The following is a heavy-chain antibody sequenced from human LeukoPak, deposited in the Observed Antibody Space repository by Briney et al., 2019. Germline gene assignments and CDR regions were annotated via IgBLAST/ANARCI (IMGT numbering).Heavy chain of an antibody. CDR2: IRYDGSNK. V-gene: IGHV3-30*02. CDR1: GFTFSSYG. Sequence: GGSLRLSCAASGFTFSSYGMHWVRQAPGKGLEWVAFIRYDGSNKYYADSVKGRFTISRDNSKNTLYLQMNSLRAEDTAVYYCAKGAYHYYGSGSYTLDYWGQGTLVTLPS. CDR3: AKGAYHYYGSGSYTLDY. D-gene: IGHD3-10*01. J-gene: IGHJ4*02.